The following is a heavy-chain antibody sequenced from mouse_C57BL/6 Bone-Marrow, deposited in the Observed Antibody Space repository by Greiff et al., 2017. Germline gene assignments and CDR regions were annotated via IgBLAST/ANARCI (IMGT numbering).Heavy chain of an antibody. J-gene: IGHJ3*01. CDR2: IDPETGGT. CDR3: TRWPPFAY. V-gene: IGHV1-15*01. CDR1: GYTFTDYE. Sequence: QVHVKQSGAELVRPGASVTLSCKASGYTFTDYEMHWVKQTPVHGLEWIGAIDPETGGTAYNQKFKGKAILTADKSSSTAYMELRSLTSEDSAVYYCTRWPPFAYWGQGTLVTVSA.